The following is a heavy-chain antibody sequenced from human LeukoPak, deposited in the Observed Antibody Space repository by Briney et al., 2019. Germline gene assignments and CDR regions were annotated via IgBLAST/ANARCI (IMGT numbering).Heavy chain of an antibody. V-gene: IGHV1-2*02. CDR1: GYTFTGYY. CDR3: ARGPKGYSSRQDDY. CDR2: INPNSGGT. J-gene: IGHJ4*02. Sequence: ASVKVSCKASGYTFTGYYMHWVRQAPGQGLEWMGWINPNSGGTNYAQKFQGRVTMTRDTSISTAYMELSRLRSDDTAVYYCARGPKGYSSRQDDYWGQGTLVTVSS. D-gene: IGHD6-13*01.